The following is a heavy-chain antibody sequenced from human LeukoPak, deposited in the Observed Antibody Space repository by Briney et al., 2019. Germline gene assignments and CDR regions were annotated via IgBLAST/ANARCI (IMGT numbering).Heavy chain of an antibody. CDR1: GFTFSSYG. D-gene: IGHD6-13*01. J-gene: IGHJ4*02. CDR2: IWYDGSDK. V-gene: IGHV3-33*06. CDR3: AKDLVIAAAAPYYFDY. Sequence: GSLRLSCTASGFTFSSYGMHWVRQAPGKGLEWVAVIWYDGSDKYYADSVKGRFTISRDNSKNTLYLQMNSLRAEETAVYYCAKDLVIAAAAPYYFDYWGQGTLVTVSS.